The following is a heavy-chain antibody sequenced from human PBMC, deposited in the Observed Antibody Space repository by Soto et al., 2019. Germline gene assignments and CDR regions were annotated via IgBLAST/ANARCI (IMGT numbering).Heavy chain of an antibody. D-gene: IGHD6-13*01. J-gene: IGHJ3*02. Sequence: ASVKVSCKTSGYTFTNYGISWVRQAPGQGLEWMGWISAHTGNTNYAQKFQGRVTMTTDTSTSTAYMELRSLRSDDTAAYYCARVLGYNSSWWRHTAFDIWGQGTMVTVSS. CDR1: GYTFTNYG. V-gene: IGHV1-18*01. CDR2: ISAHTGNT. CDR3: ARVLGYNSSWWRHTAFDI.